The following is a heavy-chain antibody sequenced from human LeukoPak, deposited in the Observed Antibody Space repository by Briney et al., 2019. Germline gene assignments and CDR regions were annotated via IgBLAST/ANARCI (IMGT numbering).Heavy chain of an antibody. D-gene: IGHD1-26*01. CDR1: GGTFSSYA. CDR2: IIPIFGTA. V-gene: IGHV1-69*13. CDR3: ARDLSGGFGPLVGAFDI. J-gene: IGHJ3*02. Sequence: GASVKVSCKASGGTFSSYAISWVRQAPGQGLEWMGGIIPIFGTANYAQKFQGRVTITADESTSTAYMELSSLRSEDTAVYYCARDLSGGFGPLVGAFDIWGQGTMVTVSS.